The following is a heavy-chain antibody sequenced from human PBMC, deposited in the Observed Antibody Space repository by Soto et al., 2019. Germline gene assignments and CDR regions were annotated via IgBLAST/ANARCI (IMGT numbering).Heavy chain of an antibody. CDR2: ISGSGGST. J-gene: IGHJ6*03. V-gene: IGHV3-23*01. D-gene: IGHD3-3*01. CDR1: GFTFSSYA. Sequence: GGSLRLSCAASGFTFSSYAMSWVRQAPGKGLEWVSAISGSGGSTYYADSVKGRFTISRDNSKNTLYLQMNSLRAEDTAVYYCAKEGDFWSGSYYYYYMDVWGKGTTVTVSS. CDR3: AKEGDFWSGSYYYYYMDV.